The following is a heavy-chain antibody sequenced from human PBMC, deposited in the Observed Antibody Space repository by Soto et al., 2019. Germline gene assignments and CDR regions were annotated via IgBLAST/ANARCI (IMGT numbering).Heavy chain of an antibody. CDR3: ARDWVGIDY. CDR1: GYTFTSYG. Sequence: QVQLVQSGAEVKKPGASVKVSCKASGYTFTSYGISWVRQAPGQGLEWMGWINPYNGNTNYAQKRQGRVTMTTDTSTNPAYMELRGLRSDVTAVYYCARDWVGIDYWGQGTLVTVSS. CDR2: INPYNGNT. D-gene: IGHD1-26*01. V-gene: IGHV1-18*01. J-gene: IGHJ4*02.